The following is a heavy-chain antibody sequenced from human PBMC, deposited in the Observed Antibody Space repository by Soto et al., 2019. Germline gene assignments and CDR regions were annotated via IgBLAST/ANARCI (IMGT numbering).Heavy chain of an antibody. J-gene: IGHJ6*02. V-gene: IGHV3-21*01. CDR1: GFTFSSYS. D-gene: IGHD3-22*01. CDR3: ARFYYDSSGYLPSPYYYYYGMDV. CDR2: ISSSSSYI. Sequence: PGGSLRLSCAASGFTFSSYSMNWVRQAPGKGLEWVSSISSSSSYIYYADSVKGRFTTSRDNAKNSLYLQMNSLRAEDTAVYYCARFYYDSSGYLPSPYYYYYGMDVWGQGTTVTVPS.